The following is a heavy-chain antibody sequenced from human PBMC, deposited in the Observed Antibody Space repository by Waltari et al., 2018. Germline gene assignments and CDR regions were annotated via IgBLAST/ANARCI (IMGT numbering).Heavy chain of an antibody. CDR2: IVTILGLT. Sequence: QVQLVQSGAEVKKPGSSVKVSCKASGGTFSSSTVTWVRQAPGQGLDWMGRIVTILGLTYAAQSFQGRVTMSADESTSTVYMELRSLTFEDSAVYYCATSQSGTYYDAIVVWGQGTKVT. D-gene: IGHD1-26*01. V-gene: IGHV1-69*02. CDR3: ATSQSGTYYDAIVV. CDR1: GGTFSSST. J-gene: IGHJ3*01.